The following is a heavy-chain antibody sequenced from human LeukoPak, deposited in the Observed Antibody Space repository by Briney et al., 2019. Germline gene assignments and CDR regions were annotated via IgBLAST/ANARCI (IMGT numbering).Heavy chain of an antibody. Sequence: GGSLRLSCAASGFTFRNYAMSWVRQAPGEGLEWVSVIHGGGDNAYYANSVKGRFTISRDNSRNTLPLQMNSLRAEDTALYFCAKVPETSSNYFFDYWGQGTLVTVSS. D-gene: IGHD5-24*01. CDR2: IHGGGDNA. J-gene: IGHJ4*02. CDR3: AKVPETSSNYFFDY. V-gene: IGHV3-23*01. CDR1: GFTFRNYA.